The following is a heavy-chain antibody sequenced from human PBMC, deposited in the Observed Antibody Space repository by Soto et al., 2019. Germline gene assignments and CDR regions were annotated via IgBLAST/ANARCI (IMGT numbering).Heavy chain of an antibody. CDR3: AREDYVAFDI. D-gene: IGHD4-17*01. CDR1: PNTLTHLS. CDR2: FDPEDGET. J-gene: IGHJ3*02. V-gene: IGHV1-24*01. Sequence: ASVKVACKDPPNTLTHLSMHWVRQAPGKGLEWMGGFDPEDGETIYAQKFQGRVTMTEDRSTDTAYMELRSLRADDTAVYYCAREDYVAFDIWGQGTMVTV.